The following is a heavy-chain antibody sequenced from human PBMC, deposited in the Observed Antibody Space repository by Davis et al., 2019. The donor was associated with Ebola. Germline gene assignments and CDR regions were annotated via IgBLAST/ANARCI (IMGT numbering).Heavy chain of an antibody. J-gene: IGHJ3*02. CDR3: ARSAYGDYIVKAFDI. D-gene: IGHD4-17*01. Sequence: GGSLRLSCAASGFTFSSYTLHWVRQAPGKGLEWVAVISYDGDNNYHADSVQGRFTISRDNSKNTLYLQMNSLRAEDTAIYYCARSAYGDYIVKAFDIWGQGTKVTVSS. V-gene: IGHV3-30*04. CDR2: ISYDGDNN. CDR1: GFTFSSYT.